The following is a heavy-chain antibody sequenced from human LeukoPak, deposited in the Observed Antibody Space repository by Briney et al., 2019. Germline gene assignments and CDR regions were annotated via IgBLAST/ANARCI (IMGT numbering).Heavy chain of an antibody. Sequence: SETLSLTCTVSGGSISGYYWSWIRQPPGKGLEWIGYFYYSGSTNHNPSLKSRVSISLDTSKNQFSLKLRSVTAADTAVYYCAREYSAFEIWGPGTMVTVSS. D-gene: IGHD1-1*01. CDR2: FYYSGST. J-gene: IGHJ3*02. CDR1: GGSISGYY. CDR3: AREYSAFEI. V-gene: IGHV4-59*01.